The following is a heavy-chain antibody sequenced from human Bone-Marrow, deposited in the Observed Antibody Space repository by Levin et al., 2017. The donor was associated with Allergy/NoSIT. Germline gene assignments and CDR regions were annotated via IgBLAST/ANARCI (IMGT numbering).Heavy chain of an antibody. Sequence: SGESLKISCKASGYIFTDYYVHWVRQAPGQGLEWMGWVNPDGGGTRFAQKFQGRVTMTSDTSLTTVYLQLSGLTSDDTAFYYCTRNLVGYDAFDIWGQGTLVIVSS. CDR2: VNPDGGGT. V-gene: IGHV1-2*02. J-gene: IGHJ3*02. CDR3: TRNLVGYDAFDI. CDR1: GYIFTDYY. D-gene: IGHD2-8*02.